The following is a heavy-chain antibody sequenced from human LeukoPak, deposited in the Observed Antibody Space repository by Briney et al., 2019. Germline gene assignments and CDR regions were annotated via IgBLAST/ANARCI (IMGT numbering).Heavy chain of an antibody. Sequence: ASVKVSCKASGYTFTSYGISWVRQAPGQGLEWMGWISAYNGNTNYAQKFQGRVTITADKSTSTAYMELSSLRSEDTAVYYCARGRTGAAALDFWGPGTLVTVSS. D-gene: IGHD2-2*01. V-gene: IGHV1-18*01. CDR3: ARGRTGAAALDF. CDR1: GYTFTSYG. J-gene: IGHJ4*02. CDR2: ISAYNGNT.